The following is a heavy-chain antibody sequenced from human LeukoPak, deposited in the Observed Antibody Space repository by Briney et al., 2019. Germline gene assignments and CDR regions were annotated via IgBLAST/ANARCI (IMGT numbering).Heavy chain of an antibody. CDR3: ARVVTIFGVVNRGNWFDP. CDR1: GGSISSGGYS. Sequence: SETLSLTCAVSGGSISSGGYSWSWIRQPPGKGLEWIGYIYHSGSTYYNPSLKSRVTISVDRSKNQFSLKLSSVTAADTAVYYCARVVTIFGVVNRGNWFDPWGQGTLVTVSS. D-gene: IGHD3-3*01. V-gene: IGHV4-30-2*01. J-gene: IGHJ5*02. CDR2: IYHSGST.